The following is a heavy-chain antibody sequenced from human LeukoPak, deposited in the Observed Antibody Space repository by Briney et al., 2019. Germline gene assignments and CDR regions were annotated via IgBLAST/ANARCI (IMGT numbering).Heavy chain of an antibody. CDR3: ARGMTTVVTGPYYYYMDV. V-gene: IGHV4-59*12. CDR1: GGSISNYY. CDR2: IYYSGST. J-gene: IGHJ6*03. D-gene: IGHD4-23*01. Sequence: SETLSLTCTVSGGSISNYYWTWIRQPPGKGLEWIGYIYYSGSTNYNPSLKSRVTISVDTSKNQFSLKLSSVTAADTAVYYCARGMTTVVTGPYYYYMDVWGKGTTVTVSS.